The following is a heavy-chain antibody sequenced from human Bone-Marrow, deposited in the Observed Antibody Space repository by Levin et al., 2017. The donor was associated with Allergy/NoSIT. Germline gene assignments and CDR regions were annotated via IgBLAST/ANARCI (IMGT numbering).Heavy chain of an antibody. CDR1: GFTFSSYW. CDR2: IKQDGSEK. D-gene: IGHD1-26*01. V-gene: IGHV3-7*04. J-gene: IGHJ3*02. CDR3: ARDPSGCYYWGHDAFDI. Sequence: GESLKISCAASGFTFSSYWMSWVRQAPGKGLEWVANIKQDGSEKYYVDSVKGRFTISRDNAKNSLYLQMNSLSAEDTAVYYCARDPSGCYYWGHDAFDIWGQGTLVTVSS.